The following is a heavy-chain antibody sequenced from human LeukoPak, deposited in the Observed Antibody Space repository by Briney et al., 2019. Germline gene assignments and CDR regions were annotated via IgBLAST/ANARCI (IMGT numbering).Heavy chain of an antibody. D-gene: IGHD6-13*01. Sequence: ASVKVSCKASGYTFTSYDINWVRQATGQGLEWMGWMNPNSGNTGYAQKFQGRVTITRNTSISTAYMELSSLRSEDTAVYYCARVVGSSWYYYYYYMDVWGKGTTVTVSS. CDR1: GYTFTSYD. CDR3: ARVVGSSWYYYYYYMDV. V-gene: IGHV1-8*03. J-gene: IGHJ6*03. CDR2: MNPNSGNT.